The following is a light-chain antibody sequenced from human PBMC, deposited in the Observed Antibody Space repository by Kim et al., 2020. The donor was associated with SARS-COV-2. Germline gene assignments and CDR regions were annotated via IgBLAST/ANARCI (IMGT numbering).Light chain of an antibody. CDR2: KAS. Sequence: SATVGDSVIITCQGSQSIDNWLAWYQQKPGTAPKMLIYKASSLEGGAPSRFSGGGFGTEFTLTITSLQPDDFATYYCQQYNTYPYTFGQGTKLEIK. J-gene: IGKJ2*01. CDR1: QSIDNW. CDR3: QQYNTYPYT. V-gene: IGKV1-5*03.